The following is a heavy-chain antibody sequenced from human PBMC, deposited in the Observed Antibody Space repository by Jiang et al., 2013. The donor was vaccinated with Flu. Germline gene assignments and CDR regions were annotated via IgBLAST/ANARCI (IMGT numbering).Heavy chain of an antibody. D-gene: IGHD6-13*01. CDR2: IIPILGIA. CDR3: ARDYRLGSSWSPTYYYGMDV. J-gene: IGHJ6*02. V-gene: IGHV1-69*04. Sequence: SGAEVKKPGSSVKVSCKASGGTFSSYAISWVRQAPGQGLEWMGGIIPILGIANYAQKFQGRVTITADKSTSTAYMELSSLRSEDTAVYYCARDYRLGSSWSPTYYYGMDVWGQGTTVTVSS. CDR1: GGTFSSYA.